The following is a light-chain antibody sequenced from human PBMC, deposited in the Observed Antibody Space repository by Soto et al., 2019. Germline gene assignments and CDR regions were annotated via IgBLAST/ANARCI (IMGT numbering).Light chain of an antibody. CDR1: SSDVGGYNY. Sequence: QSALTQPAPVSGSPGQSITISCTGTSSDVGGYNYVSWYQQHPGKAPKLMIYDVSNRPSGVSNRFSGSKSGNTASLTISGLHAEDEADYYCSSYTSSSTLYDFGTGTKVTVL. CDR2: DVS. CDR3: SSYTSSSTLYD. J-gene: IGLJ1*01. V-gene: IGLV2-14*01.